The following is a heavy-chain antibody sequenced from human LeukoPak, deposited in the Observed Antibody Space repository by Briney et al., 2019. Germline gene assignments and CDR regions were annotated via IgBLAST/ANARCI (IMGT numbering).Heavy chain of an antibody. J-gene: IGHJ3*02. CDR1: GASINSSDYC. D-gene: IGHD3-22*01. CDR3: ADSSRYLGDDVFDS. V-gene: IGHV4-39*01. Sequence: SETLSLTCSVSGASINSSDYCWGWIRQPPGKGLEWIGTIYYRGNTYYNPSLKSRVTISVDTSKKQFSLNLTSVTAADTAVYFCADSSRYLGDDVFDSWGQGTMVTVSS. CDR2: IYYRGNT.